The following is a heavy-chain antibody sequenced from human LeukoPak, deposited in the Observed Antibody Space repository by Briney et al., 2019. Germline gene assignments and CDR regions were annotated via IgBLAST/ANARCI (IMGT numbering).Heavy chain of an antibody. J-gene: IGHJ4*02. CDR1: GFTFSTFW. D-gene: IGHD1-26*01. Sequence: QPGGSLRLSCAVSGFTFSTFWMSWVRQAPGKGLERVANIKEDGSVKYYLDSVKGRFTISRDNAKSSLYLQMNSLRAEDTAVYYCAREIIGGASSLDYWGQGTLVTVSS. V-gene: IGHV3-7*01. CDR3: AREIIGGASSLDY. CDR2: IKEDGSVK.